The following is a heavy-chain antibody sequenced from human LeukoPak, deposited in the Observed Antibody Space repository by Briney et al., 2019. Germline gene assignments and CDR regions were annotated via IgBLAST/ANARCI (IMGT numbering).Heavy chain of an antibody. D-gene: IGHD6-6*01. Sequence: GGSLRLSCAASGFTFSSFSMNWVSQAPGKGLEWVSSISSSSSYIYYADSVKGRFTISRDNARNSLYLQMNSLRAEDTAVYYCAREIAARPDDYWGQGTLVTVSS. CDR3: AREIAARPDDY. J-gene: IGHJ4*02. V-gene: IGHV3-21*01. CDR2: ISSSSSYI. CDR1: GFTFSSFS.